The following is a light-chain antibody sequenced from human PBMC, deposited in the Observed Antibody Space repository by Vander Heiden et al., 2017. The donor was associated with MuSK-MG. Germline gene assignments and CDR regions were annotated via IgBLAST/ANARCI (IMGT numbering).Light chain of an antibody. J-gene: IGKJ1*01. CDR3: QQSYSTPWT. CDR1: QNVNIY. Sequence: DIQMTQSPSSLSASVGDRVTITCRAGQNVNIYFNWYQQKPGKAPRLLIYAASSLQSGVPSRFSGSGSGTDFTLTISSLQPEDFATYYYQQSYSTPWTFGQGTKVEIK. V-gene: IGKV1-39*01. CDR2: AAS.